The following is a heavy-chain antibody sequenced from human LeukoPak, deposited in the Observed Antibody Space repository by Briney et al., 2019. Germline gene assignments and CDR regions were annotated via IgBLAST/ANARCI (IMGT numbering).Heavy chain of an antibody. CDR2: INPNNGAT. V-gene: IGHV1-2*02. Sequence: ASVKVSCKASGYTFTGYYMHWVRQAPGQGLEWMGWINPNNGATNYAQKFQGRVTMTRDTSITTAYMELSRLRSDDTAVYYCARGELLQGVAVTGTGGLDIWGQGTMVTVSS. D-gene: IGHD6-19*01. CDR3: ARGELLQGVAVTGTGGLDI. CDR1: GYTFTGYY. J-gene: IGHJ3*02.